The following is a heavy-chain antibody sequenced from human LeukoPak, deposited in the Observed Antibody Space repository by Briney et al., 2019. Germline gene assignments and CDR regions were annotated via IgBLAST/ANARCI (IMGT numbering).Heavy chain of an antibody. D-gene: IGHD3-9*01. CDR3: ARGKPDYDILTGDHVYYYYGMDV. V-gene: IGHV4-34*01. CDR2: INHSGST. Sequence: SETLSLTCAVYGGSFSGYYWSWIRQPPGKGLEWVGEINHSGSTNYNPSLKSRVTISVDTSKNQFSLKLSSVTAADTAVYYCARGKPDYDILTGDHVYYYYGMDVWGQGTTVTVSS. J-gene: IGHJ6*02. CDR1: GGSFSGYY.